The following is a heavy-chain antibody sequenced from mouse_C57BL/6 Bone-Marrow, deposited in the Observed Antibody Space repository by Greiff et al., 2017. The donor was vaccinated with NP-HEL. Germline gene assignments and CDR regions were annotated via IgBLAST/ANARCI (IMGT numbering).Heavy chain of an antibody. CDR2: IYPGGGYT. CDR1: GYTFTNYW. D-gene: IGHD2-3*01. J-gene: IGHJ3*01. CDR3: ARRDGYYPAWFAY. Sequence: VQLKESGAELVRPGTSVKMSCKASGYTFTNYWIGWAKQRPGHGLEWIGDIYPGGGYTNSNEKFKGKATLTADKSSSTAYMQFSSLTSEDSAIYYCARRDGYYPAWFAYWGQGTLVTVSA. V-gene: IGHV1-63*01.